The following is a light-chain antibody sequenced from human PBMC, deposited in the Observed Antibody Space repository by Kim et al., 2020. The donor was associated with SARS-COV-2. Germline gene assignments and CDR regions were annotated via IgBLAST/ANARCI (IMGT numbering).Light chain of an antibody. CDR3: QQYDDWPPWT. Sequence: SPGERATLSCRASQSVGSNVAWYQQKPGQAPRLLIYGTSTRATGIPARFSGSGSGTEFTLTNSNLQSEDLAVYHCQQYDDWPPWTFGQGTKVDIK. CDR1: QSVGSN. CDR2: GTS. V-gene: IGKV3-15*01. J-gene: IGKJ1*01.